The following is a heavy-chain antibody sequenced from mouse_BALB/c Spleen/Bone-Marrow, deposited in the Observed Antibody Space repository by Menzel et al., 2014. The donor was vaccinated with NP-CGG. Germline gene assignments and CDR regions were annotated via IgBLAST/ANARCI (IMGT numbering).Heavy chain of an antibody. CDR3: ARFPYDYGGGDY. D-gene: IGHD2-4*01. J-gene: IGHJ2*01. V-gene: IGHV14-3*02. CDR2: IDPANGNT. Sequence: LVESGAEPVKPGASVKLSCTASGFNIKDTYMHWVKQGPEQGLEWIGRIDPANGNTKYDPKFQGKATITADTSSNTAYLQLSSLTSEDTAVYYCARFPYDYGGGDYWGQGTTLTVSS. CDR1: GFNIKDTY.